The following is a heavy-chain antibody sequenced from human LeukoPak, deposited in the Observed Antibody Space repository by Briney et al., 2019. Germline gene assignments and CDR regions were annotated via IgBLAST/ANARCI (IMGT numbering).Heavy chain of an antibody. CDR1: GFTFSSYA. J-gene: IGHJ4*02. D-gene: IGHD5-18*01. CDR2: ISRNGGST. V-gene: IGHV3-64D*06. Sequence: PGGCLRLSCSASGFTFSSYAMHWVRQAPGKGLEYVSAISRNGGSTYYADSVKGRFTISRDNSKSTLYLQMSSLRAEDTAVYYCVKSADDSYGPTFDYWGQGTLVTVSS. CDR3: VKSADDSYGPTFDY.